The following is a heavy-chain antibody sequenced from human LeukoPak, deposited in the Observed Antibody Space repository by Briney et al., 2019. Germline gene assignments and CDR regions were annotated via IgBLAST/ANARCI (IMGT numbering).Heavy chain of an antibody. D-gene: IGHD6-19*01. CDR1: GFTFSSYS. CDR3: ARGIGSSGWYAADY. Sequence: GGSLRLSCAASGFTFSSYSMIWVRQAPGKGLEWVSSISSSSSYIYYADSVKGRFTISRDNAKNSLYLQMNSLRAEDTAVYYCARGIGSSGWYAADYWGQGTLVTVSS. J-gene: IGHJ4*02. CDR2: ISSSSSYI. V-gene: IGHV3-21*01.